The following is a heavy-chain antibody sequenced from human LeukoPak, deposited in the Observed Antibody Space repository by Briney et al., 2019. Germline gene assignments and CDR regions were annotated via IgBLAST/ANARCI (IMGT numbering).Heavy chain of an antibody. CDR3: ARGGRVEDLLRYFDWLLGDYFDY. V-gene: IGHV4-39*01. Sequence: PSETLSLTCTVSGGSISSSSYYWGWIRQPPGKGLEWIGSIYYSGSTYYNPSLKSRVTISVDTSKNQFSLKLSSVTAADTAVYYCARGGRVEDLLRYFDWLLGDYFDYWGQGTLVTVSS. J-gene: IGHJ4*02. D-gene: IGHD3-9*01. CDR1: GGSISSSSYY. CDR2: IYYSGST.